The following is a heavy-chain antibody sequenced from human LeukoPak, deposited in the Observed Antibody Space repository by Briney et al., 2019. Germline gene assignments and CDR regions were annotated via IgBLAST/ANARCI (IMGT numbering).Heavy chain of an antibody. CDR1: GFSVSSTY. D-gene: IGHD3-9*01. Sequence: GGSLRLSCAASGFSVSSTYMTWVRQAPGKGLEWVSSISSSSSYIYYADSVKGRFTISRDNAKNSLHLQMNSLRAEDTAVYYCAREGANYDILTGYYTRGYYFDYWGQGTLVTVSS. V-gene: IGHV3-21*01. CDR3: AREGANYDILTGYYTRGYYFDY. CDR2: ISSSSSYI. J-gene: IGHJ4*02.